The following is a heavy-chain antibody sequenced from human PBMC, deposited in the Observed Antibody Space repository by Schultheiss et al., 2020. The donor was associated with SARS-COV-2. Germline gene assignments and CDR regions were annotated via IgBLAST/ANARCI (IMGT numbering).Heavy chain of an antibody. CDR1: GYTFTSYY. Sequence: ASVKVSCKASGYTFTSYYMHWVRQAPGQGLEWMGWINPNSGGTNYAQKFQGRVTITRDMSTSTAYMELSSLRSEDTAVYYCAADRYEVAARRITPGYFDYWGQGTLVTVSS. CDR3: AADRYEVAARRITPGYFDY. CDR2: INPNSGGT. V-gene: IGHV1-2*02. D-gene: IGHD6-6*01. J-gene: IGHJ4*02.